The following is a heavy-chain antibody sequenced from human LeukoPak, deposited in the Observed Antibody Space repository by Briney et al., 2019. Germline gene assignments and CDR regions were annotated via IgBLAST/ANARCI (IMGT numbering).Heavy chain of an antibody. D-gene: IGHD4-11*01. J-gene: IGHJ6*02. CDR3: ARATSYSNYGMDV. Sequence: GGSLRLSCAASGFTFSNYWMYWVRQAPGKGLVWVSRINSDGSSTSYADSVKGRFTISRDNARNTLYLQMNSLRAEDTAVHYCARATSYSNYGMDVWGQGTTVTVSS. CDR1: GFTFSNYW. V-gene: IGHV3-74*01. CDR2: INSDGSST.